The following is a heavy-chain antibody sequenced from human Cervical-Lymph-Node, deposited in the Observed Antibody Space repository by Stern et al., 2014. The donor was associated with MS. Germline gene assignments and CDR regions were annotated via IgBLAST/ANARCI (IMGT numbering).Heavy chain of an antibody. CDR3: GRDRDTMVRGLMNYYYAMDV. J-gene: IGHJ6*02. D-gene: IGHD3-10*01. V-gene: IGHV1-69*11. CDR2: IIPMLNTA. CDR1: GGTFRNYA. Sequence: QDQLVQSGAEVKKPGSLVKVSCKASGGTFRNYAFSWVRQAPGQGLEWMGGIIPMLNTANYAQKFLGRLTITADESTSTAYMDLSSLRSEDTAVYFCGRDRDTMVRGLMNYYYAMDVWGQGTTVTVSS.